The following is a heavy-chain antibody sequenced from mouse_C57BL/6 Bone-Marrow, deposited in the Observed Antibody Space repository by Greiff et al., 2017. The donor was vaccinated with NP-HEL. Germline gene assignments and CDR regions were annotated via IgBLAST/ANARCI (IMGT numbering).Heavy chain of an antibody. CDR3: ARGDGYYSYAMDY. J-gene: IGHJ4*01. V-gene: IGHV1-39*01. D-gene: IGHD2-3*01. Sequence: VQLKESGPELVKPGASVKISCKASGYSFTDYNMNWVKQSNGKSLEWIGVINPNYGTTSYNQQFKGKATLTVDQSSSTAYMQLNSLTSEDSAVYYCARGDGYYSYAMDYWGQGTSVTVSS. CDR2: INPNYGTT. CDR1: GYSFTDYN.